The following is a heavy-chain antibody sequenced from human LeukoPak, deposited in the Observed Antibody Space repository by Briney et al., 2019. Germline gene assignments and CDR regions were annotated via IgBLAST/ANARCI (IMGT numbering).Heavy chain of an antibody. Sequence: GGSLRLSCAASGFTFSSYSMNWVRQAPGKGLEWVSYISSSSSTIYYADSVKGRFTISRDNAKNSLYLQMNSLRAEDTAVYYCARFNRGVTKYYYYYYYMDVWGKGTTVTVSS. D-gene: IGHD2-8*02. CDR3: ARFNRGVTKYYYYYYYMDV. CDR1: GFTFSSYS. J-gene: IGHJ6*03. CDR2: ISSSSSTI. V-gene: IGHV3-48*01.